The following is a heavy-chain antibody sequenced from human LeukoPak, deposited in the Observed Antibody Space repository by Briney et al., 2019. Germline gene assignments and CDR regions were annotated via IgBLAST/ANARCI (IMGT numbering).Heavy chain of an antibody. CDR3: ARRTYYYDSSGSFFDY. D-gene: IGHD3-22*01. V-gene: IGHV5-51*01. J-gene: IGHJ4*02. CDR1: GYSFNTYW. Sequence: KPGESLKISCRGSGYSFNTYWIGWVRQMPGKGLEWMGIIYPGDSDTRYSPSFQGQVTISADKSISTAYLQWSSLKASDTAMYYCARRTYYYDSSGSFFDYWGQGTLVTVSS. CDR2: IYPGDSDT.